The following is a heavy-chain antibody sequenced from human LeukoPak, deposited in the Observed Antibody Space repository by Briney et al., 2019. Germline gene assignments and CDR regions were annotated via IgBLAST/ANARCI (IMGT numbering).Heavy chain of an antibody. Sequence: GGSLRLSCAASRFTFSSYAMSWVRQAPGKGLEWVSAIRGSDDSTFYADSGKGRFTISRDNSKNTLYLQMNGLRAEDTAVYYCAKDRSSSGWRFDYWGQGTLVTVSS. CDR2: IRGSDDST. CDR1: RFTFSSYA. J-gene: IGHJ4*02. V-gene: IGHV3-23*01. CDR3: AKDRSSSGWRFDY. D-gene: IGHD6-19*01.